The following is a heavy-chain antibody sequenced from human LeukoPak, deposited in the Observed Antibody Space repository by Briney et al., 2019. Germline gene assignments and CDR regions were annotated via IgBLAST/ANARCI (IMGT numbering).Heavy chain of an antibody. CDR1: GGSISGSSYY. D-gene: IGHD6-19*01. J-gene: IGHJ6*02. V-gene: IGHV4-39*01. CDR3: ARADPYYYYGMDV. CDR2: IYYSGST. Sequence: SETLSLTCTVSGGSISGSSYYWGWIRQPPGKGLEWIGSIYYSGSTYYNPSLKSRVTISVDTSKNQFSLKLNSVTATDTAVYYCARADPYYYYGMDVWGQGTTVTVSS.